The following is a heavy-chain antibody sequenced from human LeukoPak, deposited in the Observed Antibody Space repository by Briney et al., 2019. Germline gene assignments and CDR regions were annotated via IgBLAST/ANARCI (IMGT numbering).Heavy chain of an antibody. V-gene: IGHV3-23*01. CDR1: GFTFSSSA. D-gene: IGHD3-22*01. CDR2: ISGSGGST. CDR3: AKRPIYDSSGAPYDY. Sequence: GGSLRLSCAASGFTFSSSAMSWVRQAPGKGLEWVSAISGSGGSTYYADSVKGRFTISRDNSKNMMYLQMNGLRVEDTAVYYCAKRPIYDSSGAPYDYWGQGTLVTVSS. J-gene: IGHJ4*02.